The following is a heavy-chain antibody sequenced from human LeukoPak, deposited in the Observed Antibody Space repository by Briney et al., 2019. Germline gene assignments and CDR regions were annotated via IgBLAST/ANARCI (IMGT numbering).Heavy chain of an antibody. V-gene: IGHV3-7*01. CDR2: IKQDGSEK. J-gene: IGHJ4*02. Sequence: PGGSLRLSCAASGFTFSSYRMSWVRQAPGKGLEWVANIKQDGSEKYYVDSVKGRFTISRDNAENSLYLQMISLRAEDTAVYFCARDFMGALDYWGQGTLVTVSS. CDR3: ARDFMGALDY. D-gene: IGHD1-26*01. CDR1: GFTFSSYR.